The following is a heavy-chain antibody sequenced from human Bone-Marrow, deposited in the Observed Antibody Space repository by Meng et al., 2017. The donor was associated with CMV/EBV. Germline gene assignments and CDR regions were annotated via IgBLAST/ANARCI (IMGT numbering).Heavy chain of an antibody. Sequence: GGSLRLSCAASGFTFSSYGMHWVRQAPGKGLEWVSSISSSSSYIYYADSVKGRFTISRDNAKNSLYLQMNSLRAEDTAVYYCARPLPVGDEQLVPHYYYYYGMDVWGQGTTVTVSS. V-gene: IGHV3-21*01. J-gene: IGHJ6*02. D-gene: IGHD6-6*01. CDR1: GFTFSSYG. CDR2: ISSSSSYI. CDR3: ARPLPVGDEQLVPHYYYYYGMDV.